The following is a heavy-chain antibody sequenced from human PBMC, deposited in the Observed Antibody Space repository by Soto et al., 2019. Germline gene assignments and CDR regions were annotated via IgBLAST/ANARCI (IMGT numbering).Heavy chain of an antibody. CDR3: ARDWGGGTFDY. Sequence: QVQLQESGPGLVKPSETLSLTCTVSGGSINGYYWSWIRQPPGKGLEWIGYISYSGSTNYNPSLKSRVTISVYTSKNQFSLKLSSVTAADTAVYYCARDWGGGTFDYWGQGTLVTVSS. V-gene: IGHV4-59*01. CDR1: GGSINGYY. CDR2: ISYSGST. J-gene: IGHJ4*02. D-gene: IGHD3-16*01.